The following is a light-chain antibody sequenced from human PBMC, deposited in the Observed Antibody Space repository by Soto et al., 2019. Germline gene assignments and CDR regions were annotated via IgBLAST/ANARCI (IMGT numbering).Light chain of an antibody. Sequence: DIPMTPSPSSLSASIGDRVTITCRASQKIGSCLNWYPQKLGEAARLLVYSACRIQSGVPSRFNASGSWTDFTLSISSLQPEDFPTYYWPQGSATPLTFGLGTRLDTK. CDR2: SAC. CDR3: PQGSATPLT. V-gene: IGKV1-39*01. CDR1: QKIGSC. J-gene: IGKJ5*01.